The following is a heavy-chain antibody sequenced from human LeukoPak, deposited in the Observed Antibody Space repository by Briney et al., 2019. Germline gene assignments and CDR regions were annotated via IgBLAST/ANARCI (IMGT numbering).Heavy chain of an antibody. Sequence: PSETLSLTCTVSGGSISSSSYYWGWIRQPPGKGLEWIGSIYYSGSTYYNPSLKSRVTISVDTSKNQFSLKLSSVTAAGTAVYYCARLALYYFDYWGQGTLVTVSS. CDR1: GGSISSSSYY. J-gene: IGHJ4*02. D-gene: IGHD2-15*01. CDR2: IYYSGST. CDR3: ARLALYYFDY. V-gene: IGHV4-39*01.